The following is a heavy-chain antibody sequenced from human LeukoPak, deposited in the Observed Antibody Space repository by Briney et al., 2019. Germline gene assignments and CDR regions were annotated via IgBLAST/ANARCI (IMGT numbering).Heavy chain of an antibody. CDR1: GVSITIYY. Sequence: SETLSLTCTVSGVSITIYYWRWVRQPPGKGLEWIRYVHYNESPKFYPSLKNRITNSLDTPKNQFSLRLSSVTDADAALYYCTREGATVDHWGQGTLVSVSS. CDR2: VHYNESP. CDR3: TREGATVDH. V-gene: IGHV4-59*01. D-gene: IGHD5-24*01. J-gene: IGHJ4*02.